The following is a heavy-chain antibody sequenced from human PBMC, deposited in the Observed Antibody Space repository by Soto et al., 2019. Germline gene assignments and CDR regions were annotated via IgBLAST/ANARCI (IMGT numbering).Heavy chain of an antibody. CDR2: ISHDGNSH. Sequence: SCKASGYTFTGYYMHWVRQAPGKGLEWVAVISHDGNSHHLADSVRGRFTISRDNSKNTVFLHMTSLRREDSAVYHCVKAQERSAQYFAVVITAFDFWGQGTMFTVSS. V-gene: IGHV3-30*04. CDR3: VKAQERSAQYFAVVITAFDF. J-gene: IGHJ3*01. CDR1: GYTFTGYY. D-gene: IGHD3-22*01.